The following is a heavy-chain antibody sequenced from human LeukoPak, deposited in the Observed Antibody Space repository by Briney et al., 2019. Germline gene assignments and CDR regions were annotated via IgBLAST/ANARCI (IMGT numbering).Heavy chain of an antibody. CDR2: INPNSGGT. J-gene: IGHJ6*02. V-gene: IGHV1-2*04. D-gene: IGHD6-13*01. Sequence: GASVKVSCKASGYTFTGYYMHWVRQAPGQGLEWMGWINPNSGGTNYAQKFQGWVTMTRDTSISTAYMELSRLRSDDTAVYYCARERIAAAGFYYYGMDVWGQGTTVTVSS. CDR3: ARERIAAAGFYYYGMDV. CDR1: GYTFTGYY.